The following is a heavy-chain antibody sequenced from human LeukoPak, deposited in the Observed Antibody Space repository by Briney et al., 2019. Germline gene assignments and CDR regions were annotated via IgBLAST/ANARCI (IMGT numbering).Heavy chain of an antibody. Sequence: SETLSLTCTVSGGSISSTSYYWGWIRQPPGKGLEWIGSIYYTGSTYYNPSLKSRVTLSVDTSKKQFSLKLSSVTAADTAVYYCAGTVTTRYYLDYWGQGTLVTVSS. J-gene: IGHJ4*02. CDR2: IYYTGST. CDR3: AGTVTTRYYLDY. D-gene: IGHD4-17*01. CDR1: GGSISSTSYY. V-gene: IGHV4-39*07.